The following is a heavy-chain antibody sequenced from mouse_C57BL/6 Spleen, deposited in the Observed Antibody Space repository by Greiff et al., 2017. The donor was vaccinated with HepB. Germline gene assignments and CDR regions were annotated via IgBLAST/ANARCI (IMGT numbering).Heavy chain of an antibody. Sequence: EVQRVESGTVLARPGASVKMSCKTSGYTFTSYWMHWVKQRPGQGLEWIGAIYPGNSDTSYNQKFKGKAKLTAVTSASTAYMELSSLTNEDSAVYYCTRRDYYGSSPFDYWGQGTTLTVSS. D-gene: IGHD1-1*01. CDR1: GYTFTSYW. J-gene: IGHJ2*01. CDR3: TRRDYYGSSPFDY. V-gene: IGHV1-5*01. CDR2: IYPGNSDT.